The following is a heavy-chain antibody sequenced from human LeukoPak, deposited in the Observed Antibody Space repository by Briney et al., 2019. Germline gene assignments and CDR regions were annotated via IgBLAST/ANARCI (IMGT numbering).Heavy chain of an antibody. J-gene: IGHJ4*02. D-gene: IGHD2-2*01. V-gene: IGHV3-30*18. Sequence: GGSLRLSCAASGFTFSSYGMHWVRQAPGKGLEWVAVISYDGSNKYYADSVKGRFTISRDNSKNTLYLQMNSLRAEDTAVYYCAKDFNRYCSSTSCYPAGDYWGQGTLVTVSS. CDR2: ISYDGSNK. CDR1: GFTFSSYG. CDR3: AKDFNRYCSSTSCYPAGDY.